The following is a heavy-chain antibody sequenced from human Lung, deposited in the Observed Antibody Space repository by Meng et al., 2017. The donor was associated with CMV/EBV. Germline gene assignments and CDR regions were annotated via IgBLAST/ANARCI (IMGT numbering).Heavy chain of an antibody. D-gene: IGHD3/OR15-3a*01. J-gene: IGHJ5*02. CDR2: INQDGTVK. V-gene: IGHV3-7*01. CDR3: ARDVPLVRGTGLYDH. Sequence: ESXKISXAASGFTFSTYWMSWVRQAPGKGLEWVANINQDGTVKYYVGSVKGRFTISRDSAKNSLYLQMNSLRAEDTAVYYCARDVPLVRGTGLYDHWGQGTLVTVSS. CDR1: GFTFSTYW.